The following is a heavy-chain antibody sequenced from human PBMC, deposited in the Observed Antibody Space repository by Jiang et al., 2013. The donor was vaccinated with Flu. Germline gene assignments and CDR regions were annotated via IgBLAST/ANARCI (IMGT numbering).Heavy chain of an antibody. Sequence: SGAEVKKPGSSVMVSCKASGGTFSNYAISWLRQAPGQGLEWMGAIIPIFDTATHVQKFEDRITITADKSTSTVYMDLSSLRSEDTAVYYCARSHYSEGTGSHIDSWGQGTPV. J-gene: IGHJ4*02. V-gene: IGHV1-69*06. CDR2: IIPIFDTA. CDR3: ARSHYSEGTGSHIDS. D-gene: IGHD3-22*01. CDR1: GGTFSNYA.